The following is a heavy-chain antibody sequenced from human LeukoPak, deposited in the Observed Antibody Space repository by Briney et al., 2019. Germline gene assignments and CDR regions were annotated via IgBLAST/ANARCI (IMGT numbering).Heavy chain of an antibody. CDR3: ARQTPNCSGGSCYSNWFDP. V-gene: IGHV1-69*06. D-gene: IGHD2-15*01. CDR2: IIPIFGTA. Sequence: SVKVSCKASGGTFSSYAISWVRQAPGQGLEWMGGIIPIFGTANYAQKFQGRVTITADKSTSTAYMELRSLRSDDTAVYYCARQTPNCSGGSCYSNWFDPWGQGTLVTVSS. J-gene: IGHJ5*02. CDR1: GGTFSSYA.